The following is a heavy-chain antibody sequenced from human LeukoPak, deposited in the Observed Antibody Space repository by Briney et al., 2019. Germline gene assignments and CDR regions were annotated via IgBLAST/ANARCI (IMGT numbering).Heavy chain of an antibody. Sequence: GGSLRLSCVTSGFTFSSYEMNWVRQAPGKGLEWVSVISGSGVNTYYADSVTGRFTISRDNSKNTLYLQLNSLRAEDTAVYYCARAGQQLVLSSYWGQGTLVTVSS. D-gene: IGHD6-13*01. CDR3: ARAGQQLVLSSY. V-gene: IGHV3-23*01. CDR2: ISGSGVNT. J-gene: IGHJ4*02. CDR1: GFTFSSYE.